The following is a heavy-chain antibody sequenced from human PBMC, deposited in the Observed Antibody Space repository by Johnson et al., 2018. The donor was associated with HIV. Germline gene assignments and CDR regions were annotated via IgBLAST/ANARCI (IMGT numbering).Heavy chain of an antibody. Sequence: VQLVESGGGLEQPGRSLRLSCAASGFSFDDYAMHWVRQAPGKGLEWVSGISCNSGRIAYADSVKGRFTISRDNSKNTLYLQMNSLRAEDTAVYYCAREGVVATITDAFDIWGQGTMVTVSS. CDR1: GFSFDDYA. V-gene: IGHV3-9*01. CDR2: ISCNSGRI. CDR3: AREGVVATITDAFDI. J-gene: IGHJ3*02. D-gene: IGHD5-12*01.